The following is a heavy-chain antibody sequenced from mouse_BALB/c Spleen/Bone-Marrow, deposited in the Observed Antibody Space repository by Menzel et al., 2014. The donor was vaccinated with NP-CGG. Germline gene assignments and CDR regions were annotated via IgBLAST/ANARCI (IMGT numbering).Heavy chain of an antibody. CDR1: GFNIKDTY. J-gene: IGHJ4*01. Sequence: VQLKESGAELVKPGASVKLSCTASGFNIKDTYMHWVKQRPEQGLEWIGRIDPANGNTKYDPKFQGKATITADTSSNTAYLQLSSLTSEDTPVYYCARWEYYAMDYWGQGTSVTVSS. CDR2: IDPANGNT. V-gene: IGHV14-3*02. CDR3: ARWEYYAMDY. D-gene: IGHD4-1*01.